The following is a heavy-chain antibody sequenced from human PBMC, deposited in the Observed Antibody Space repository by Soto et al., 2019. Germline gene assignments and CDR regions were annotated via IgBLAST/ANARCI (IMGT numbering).Heavy chain of an antibody. CDR1: GYTFTGYY. V-gene: IGHV1-2*02. CDR2: INPNSGGT. D-gene: IGHD3-9*01. J-gene: IGHJ5*02. Sequence: ASVKVSCKASGYTFTGYYMHWVRQAPGQGLEWMGCINPNSGGTNYAQKFQGRGTMTRDTYISTAYMELSRLRSEATAVYYCARREYYDTLTGYAPWGSPGDWFDPWGQGTLVTVSS. CDR3: ARREYYDTLTGYAPWGSPGDWFDP.